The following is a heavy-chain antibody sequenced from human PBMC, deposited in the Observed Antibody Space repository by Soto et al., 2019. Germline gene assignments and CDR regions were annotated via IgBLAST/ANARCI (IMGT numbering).Heavy chain of an antibody. J-gene: IGHJ5*02. V-gene: IGHV4-30-4*01. D-gene: IGHD2-21*02. CDR1: GGSISSGDYY. CDR2: IYYSGST. CDR3: AMYCGGDCQSPTKGWFDP. Sequence: SETLSLTCTVSGGSISSGDYYWSWIRQPPGKGLEWIGYIYYSGSTYYNPSLKSRVTISVDTSKNQFSLRLSSVTAADTAVYYCAMYCGGDCQSPTKGWFDPCGQGTLGRVSS.